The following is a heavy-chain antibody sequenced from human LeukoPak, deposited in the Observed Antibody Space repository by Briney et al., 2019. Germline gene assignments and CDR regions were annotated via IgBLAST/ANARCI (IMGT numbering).Heavy chain of an antibody. CDR2: ISSSSSNI. CDR3: ARVNDGSFRSGYYGFDY. D-gene: IGHD3-3*01. J-gene: IGHJ4*02. V-gene: IGHV3-21*01. CDR1: GFTFSSYS. Sequence: SGGSVSLSCAASGFTFSSYSMKWLPQAPGKGRVWVSSISSSSSNIYYADPVKGRFTISRDNATASLYLRMIRLSAEDRDVYDCARVNDGSFRSGYYGFDYWGQGTLVTVSS.